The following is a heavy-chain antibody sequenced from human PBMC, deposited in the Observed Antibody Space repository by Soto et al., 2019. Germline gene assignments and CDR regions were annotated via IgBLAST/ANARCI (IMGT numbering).Heavy chain of an antibody. J-gene: IGHJ4*02. D-gene: IGHD2-8*01. CDR2: ISGRGDST. CDR1: GFTFSSYA. CDR3: AKERDNGADRYYFDD. V-gene: IGHV3-23*01. Sequence: EVQLLESGGILVHPGGSLRLSCAASGFTFSSYAMTWVRQAPGKGLEWVSAISGRGDSTYYADSVKGRFTISRDQSKNPLYLQMHSLRAEDTAVYFCAKERDNGADRYYFDDWGQGTLLTLSS.